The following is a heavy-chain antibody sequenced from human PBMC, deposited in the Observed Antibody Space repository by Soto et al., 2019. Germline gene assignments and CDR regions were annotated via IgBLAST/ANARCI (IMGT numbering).Heavy chain of an antibody. V-gene: IGHV4-31*03. J-gene: IGHJ4*02. CDR3: ARDKEILTGYYSYFDY. CDR2: IYYSGST. CDR1: GGSISSGGYY. D-gene: IGHD3-9*01. Sequence: PSETLSLTCTVSGGSISSGGYYWSWIRQHPGKGLEWIGYIYYSGSTYYNPSLKSRVTISVDTSKNQFSLKLSSVTAADTAVYYCARDKEILTGYYSYFDYWGQGTLVTVSS.